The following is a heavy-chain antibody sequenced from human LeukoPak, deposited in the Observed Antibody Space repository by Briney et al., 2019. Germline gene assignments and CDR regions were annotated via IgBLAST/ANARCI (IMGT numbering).Heavy chain of an antibody. CDR1: GGSIGSSSYY. D-gene: IGHD2-2*01. V-gene: IGHV4-39*07. Sequence: SETLSLTCTVSGGSIGSSSYYWGWIRQPPGKGLEWIGSIYYSGTTYYKSSLKSRVTISADTAKNQFSLKLSSVTAADTAVYYCARDYCNSATCYSDYWGQGTLVTVSS. CDR2: IYYSGTT. CDR3: ARDYCNSATCYSDY. J-gene: IGHJ4*02.